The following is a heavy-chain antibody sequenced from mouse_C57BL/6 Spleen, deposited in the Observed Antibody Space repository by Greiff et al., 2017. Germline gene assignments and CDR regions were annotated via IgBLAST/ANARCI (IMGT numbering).Heavy chain of an antibody. CDR1: GYTFTSYG. Sequence: QVQLKQSGAELARPGASVKLSCKASGYTFTSYGISWVKQSTGQGLEWIGEIYTRSGNTYYNEKFTGKATLTADKSSSTAYMELRSLTSEDSAVYFCARGKLSGTGAWFAYWGQGTLVTVSA. J-gene: IGHJ3*01. D-gene: IGHD4-1*01. CDR3: ARGKLSGTGAWFAY. V-gene: IGHV1-81*01. CDR2: IYTRSGNT.